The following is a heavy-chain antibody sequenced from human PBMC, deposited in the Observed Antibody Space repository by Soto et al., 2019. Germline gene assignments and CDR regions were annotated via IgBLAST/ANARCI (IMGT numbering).Heavy chain of an antibody. CDR3: ARTHWVSGTEY. Sequence: QVQLQESGPGLVKPSETLSLTCTVSGGSMTGYFWSWIRQPAGKALEWIGHVYNSGNTDYNPSLASRITLAVDTSKRQFSLNVKSVTAADTAVYYCARTHWVSGTEYWGQGILVTVSS. J-gene: IGHJ4*02. D-gene: IGHD6-19*01. CDR2: VYNSGNT. V-gene: IGHV4-4*07. CDR1: GGSMTGYF.